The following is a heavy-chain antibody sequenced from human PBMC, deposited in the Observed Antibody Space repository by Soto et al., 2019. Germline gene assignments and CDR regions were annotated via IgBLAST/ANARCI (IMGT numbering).Heavy chain of an antibody. CDR2: ISSKIDGETT. D-gene: IGHD2-21*01. CDR3: ADSAMALDWDY. V-gene: IGHV3-15*01. J-gene: IGHJ4*02. CDR1: GFTFSNAW. Sequence: EVHLVESGGGLVKPGESLRLSCVGSGFTFSNAWMSWVRQVPGKGLKWVGRISSKIDGETTYYGTPVTGRFTISRDDSKNTVYLQMDSLKNEDTGVYYCADSAMALDWDYWGQGTRVTVSS.